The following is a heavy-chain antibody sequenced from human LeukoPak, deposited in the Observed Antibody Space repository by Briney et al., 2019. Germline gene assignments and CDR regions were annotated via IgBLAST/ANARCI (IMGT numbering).Heavy chain of an antibody. J-gene: IGHJ4*02. CDR2: IKEDGGDK. CDR3: AKQEDIWFGELLPVDY. Sequence: GGSLRLSCTASGFSFSNYWMSWVRQAPGKGLEWVANIKEDGGDKVDVDSVKGRFTISRDNAKSSLYLQMNSLRAEDTAVYYCAKQEDIWFGELLPVDYWDQGTLVTVSS. D-gene: IGHD3-10*01. CDR1: GFSFSNYW. V-gene: IGHV3-7*03.